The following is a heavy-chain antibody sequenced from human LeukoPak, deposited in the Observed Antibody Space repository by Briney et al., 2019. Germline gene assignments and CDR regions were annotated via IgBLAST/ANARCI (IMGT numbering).Heavy chain of an antibody. Sequence: GGSLRLSCAASGFTFSRYAMTWVRQTPGKGLEWVSTISGVGDKTYFADSVKGRFSVSRDNSKNTVSVQMDRLSAEDTAVYYCARRTAPDYWGQGTLVTVSS. V-gene: IGHV3-23*01. CDR3: ARRTAPDY. CDR2: ISGVGDKT. CDR1: GFTFSRYA. J-gene: IGHJ4*02. D-gene: IGHD1/OR15-1a*01.